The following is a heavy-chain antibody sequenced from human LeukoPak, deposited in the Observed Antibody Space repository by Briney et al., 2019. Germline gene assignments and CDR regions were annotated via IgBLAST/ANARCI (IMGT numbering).Heavy chain of an antibody. V-gene: IGHV6-1*01. CDR1: GDSFSSNSAA. D-gene: IGHD6-19*01. CDR3: ARDLEGAVAGTDWFDP. CDR2: TYYRYKWYN. Sequence: SQTLSLTCAISGDSFSSNSAAWNWIRQSPSRGLEWLGRTYYRYKWYNDYAVSVKSRITINPDTSKNQSSLQLNSVTPEDTAVYYCARDLEGAVAGTDWFDPWGQGTLVTVSS. J-gene: IGHJ5*02.